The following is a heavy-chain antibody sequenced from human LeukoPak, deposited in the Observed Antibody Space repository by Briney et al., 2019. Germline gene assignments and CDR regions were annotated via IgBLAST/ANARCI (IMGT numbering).Heavy chain of an antibody. CDR2: SNPSGSST. CDR1: AYTFTIYY. CDR3: ASSQPSAEEYSSSSREFDY. Sequence: CTSSAYTFTIYYNHWVWRAPAQGLEWKGISNPSGSSTSNAQAFQGKVTITRDTSTSTVYMELSSLRSEDTAVYYCASSQPSAEEYSSSSREFDYWGQGTLVTVSS. D-gene: IGHD6-6*01. V-gene: IGHV1-46*01. J-gene: IGHJ4*02.